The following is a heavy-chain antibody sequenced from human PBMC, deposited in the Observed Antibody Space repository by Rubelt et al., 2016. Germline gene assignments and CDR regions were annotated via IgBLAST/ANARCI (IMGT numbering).Heavy chain of an antibody. V-gene: IGHV4-4*07. CDR3: ARGVSTSWTFWFDP. CDR1: GASMNSHY. CDR2: IHTSGST. Sequence: VQLQESGPGLVKPSETLSLTCTVSGASMNSHYWNWIRQPAGKGLEWIGRIHTSGSTNYNPSFKSRVTMSVDTSKNQFSLKLTSVTAADTAVYYCARGVSTSWTFWFDPWGQGTLVTVSS. J-gene: IGHJ5*02. D-gene: IGHD3/OR15-3a*01.